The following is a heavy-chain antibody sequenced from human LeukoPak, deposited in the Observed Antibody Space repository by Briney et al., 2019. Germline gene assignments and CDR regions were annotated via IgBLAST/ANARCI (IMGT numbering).Heavy chain of an antibody. Sequence: ASVKVSCKASGYTFTGYDINWVRQATGQGLEWMGWMNPNSGNTGYAQKFQGRVTMTRNTSISTAYMELSSLRSEDTAVYYCARLRGYCSSTSCRRKNWFDPWGQGTLVTASS. J-gene: IGHJ5*02. CDR3: ARLRGYCSSTSCRRKNWFDP. CDR2: MNPNSGNT. D-gene: IGHD2-2*03. CDR1: GYTFTGYD. V-gene: IGHV1-8*01.